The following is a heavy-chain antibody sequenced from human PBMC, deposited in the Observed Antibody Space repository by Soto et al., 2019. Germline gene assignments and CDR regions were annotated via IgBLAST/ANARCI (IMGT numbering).Heavy chain of an antibody. J-gene: IGHJ4*02. CDR2: IYPGDSDT. D-gene: IGHD3-22*01. V-gene: IGHV5-51*01. CDR1: GYTVSTWHNFTSYW. Sequence: PGESLKISCMGSGYTVSTWHNFTSYWIAWVRQMPGKGLEWMGIIYPGDSDTRYSPSFQGQVTISADKSISTAYLQWSSLKASDTAMYYCARSDSSGYYWVDYWGQGTLVTVS. CDR3: ARSDSSGYYWVDY.